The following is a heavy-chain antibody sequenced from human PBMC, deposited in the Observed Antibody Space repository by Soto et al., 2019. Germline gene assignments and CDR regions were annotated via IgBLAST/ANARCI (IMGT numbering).Heavy chain of an antibody. V-gene: IGHV3-23*01. J-gene: IGHJ4*02. CDR1: GFTFSSYA. CDR2: ISNSGGST. D-gene: IGHD6-19*01. CDR3: AKETGYSSGWYVL. Sequence: EVQLLESGGGLVQPGGSLRLSCAASGFTFSSYAMSWVRQAPGKGLEWVSSISNSGGSTYYADSVKGRFTISRENPKNTPSLQMNSLRAEDTAVYYCAKETGYSSGWYVLWGQGTLVTVSS.